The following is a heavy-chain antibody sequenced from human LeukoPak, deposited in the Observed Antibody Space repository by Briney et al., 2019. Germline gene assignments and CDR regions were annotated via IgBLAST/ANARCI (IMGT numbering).Heavy chain of an antibody. CDR3: ARAGDGDAFDI. D-gene: IGHD7-27*01. V-gene: IGHV4-59*01. Sequence: NASETLSLTCTVSGGSISSYYWSWIRQPPGKGLEWIGYIYYSGSTNYNPSLKSRVTISVDTYKNQLSLKLSSVTAADTAVYYCARAGDGDAFDIWGQGTMVTVSS. CDR1: GGSISSYY. J-gene: IGHJ3*02. CDR2: IYYSGST.